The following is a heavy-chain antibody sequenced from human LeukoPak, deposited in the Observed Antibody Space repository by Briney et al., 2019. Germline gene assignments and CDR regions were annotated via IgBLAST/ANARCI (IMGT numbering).Heavy chain of an antibody. CDR2: IIGSGEST. D-gene: IGHD2-15*01. Sequence: PGGSLSVSCAASGFTLNKYAMSWVRQAPGNGLERYSAIIGSGESTYYAVAVKGRFTISRDNSKNTLYLQMSSLRAEDTAVYYCAKTAQDCSDGPCYSGYFYYMDVWGKGTTVTVSS. CDR3: AKTAQDCSDGPCYSGYFYYMDV. J-gene: IGHJ6*03. V-gene: IGHV3-23*01. CDR1: GFTLNKYA.